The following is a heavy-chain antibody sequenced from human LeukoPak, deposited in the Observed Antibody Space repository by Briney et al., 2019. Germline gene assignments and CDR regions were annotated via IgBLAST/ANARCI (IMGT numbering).Heavy chain of an antibody. J-gene: IGHJ5*02. D-gene: IGHD2-2*02. CDR2: IYTSGST. CDR1: GGSISSYY. CDR3: ARDRLVVVPAAIRNWFDP. Sequence: PSETLSLTCTVSGGSISSYYWSWIRQPAGKGLEWIGRIYTSGSTNYNPSLKSRVTMSIDTSKNQFSLKLSSVTAADTAVYYCARDRLVVVPAAIRNWFDPWGQGTLVTVSS. V-gene: IGHV4-4*07.